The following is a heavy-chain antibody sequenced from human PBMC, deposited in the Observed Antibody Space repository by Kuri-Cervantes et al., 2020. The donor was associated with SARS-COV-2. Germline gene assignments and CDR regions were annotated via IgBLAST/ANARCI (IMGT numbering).Heavy chain of an antibody. Sequence: SQTLSLTCAISGDSVSSNSAAWNWIRQSPSRGLGWLGRTYYRSKWYNDYAVSVKSRITINPDTSKNQFSLQLNSVTPEDTAVYYCARDYDSSGYLLNWFDPWGQGTLVTVSS. D-gene: IGHD3-22*01. CDR3: ARDYDSSGYLLNWFDP. CDR1: GDSVSSNSAA. CDR2: TYYRSKWYN. V-gene: IGHV6-1*01. J-gene: IGHJ5*02.